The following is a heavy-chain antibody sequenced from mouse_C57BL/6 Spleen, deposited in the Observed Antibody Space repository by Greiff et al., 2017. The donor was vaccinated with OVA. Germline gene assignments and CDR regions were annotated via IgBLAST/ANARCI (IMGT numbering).Heavy chain of an antibody. CDR3: ARWNDYDGMDY. CDR2: IYPRSGNT. V-gene: IGHV1-81*01. Sequence: QVHVKQSGAELARPGASVKLSCKASGYTFTSYGISWVKQRTGQGLEWIGEIYPRSGNTYYNEKFKGKATLTADKSSSTAYMELRSLTSEDSAVYFCARWNDYDGMDYWGQGTSVTVSS. D-gene: IGHD2-4*01. CDR1: GYTFTSYG. J-gene: IGHJ4*01.